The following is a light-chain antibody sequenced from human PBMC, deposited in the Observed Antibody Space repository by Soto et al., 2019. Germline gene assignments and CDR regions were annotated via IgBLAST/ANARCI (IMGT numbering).Light chain of an antibody. CDR3: QQRVNWLT. V-gene: IGKV3-11*01. Sequence: EIVLTQSPAILSLSPGERATLSCRASQSVGTYLDWYQQKLGQAPRLLIYDASNRATGIPARFGCSGSGKDFTLTISSLEPEDFAVYYCQQRVNWLTFGGGTKVE. CDR2: DAS. CDR1: QSVGTY. J-gene: IGKJ4*01.